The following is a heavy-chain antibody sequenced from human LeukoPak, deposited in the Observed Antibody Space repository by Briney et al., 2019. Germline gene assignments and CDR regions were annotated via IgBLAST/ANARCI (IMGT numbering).Heavy chain of an antibody. CDR3: ARDDYGDHGIANWFDP. D-gene: IGHD4-17*01. Sequence: ASVKVSCKASGYTFTGYYMHWVRQAPGQGLEWMGWINPNSGGTNYAQKFQGRVTMTRDTSISTAYMELSRLRSDDTAVYYCARDDYGDHGIANWFDPWGQGTLVTVSS. CDR2: INPNSGGT. V-gene: IGHV1-2*02. J-gene: IGHJ5*02. CDR1: GYTFTGYY.